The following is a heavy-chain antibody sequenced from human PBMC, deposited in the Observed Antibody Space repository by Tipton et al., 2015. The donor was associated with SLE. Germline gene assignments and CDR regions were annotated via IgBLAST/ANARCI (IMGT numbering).Heavy chain of an antibody. CDR2: IYNSGSA. CDR1: GASISSGGYY. V-gene: IGHV4-31*03. J-gene: IGHJ4*02. CDR3: ASLGDRGGAVT. Sequence: TLSLTCTVSGASISSGGYYWSWIRQHPGEGLEGIGYIYNSGSAHYNASLKSRLTISVDTSKTQFSLTLSSVTAADTTVYYCASLGDRGGAVTWGQGTLVTVSS. D-gene: IGHD3-3*01.